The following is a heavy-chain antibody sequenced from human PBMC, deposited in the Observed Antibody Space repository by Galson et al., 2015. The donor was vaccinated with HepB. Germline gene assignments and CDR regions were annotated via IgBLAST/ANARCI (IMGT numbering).Heavy chain of an antibody. V-gene: IGHV3-21*01. CDR2: ISSSSSYI. CDR3: ARDAGYCSGGSCYPGGDFHYYYGMDV. Sequence: SLRLSCAASGFTFSSYSMNWVRQAPGKGLEWVSSISSSSSYIYYADSEKGRFTISRDNAKNSLYLQMNSLRAEDTAVYYCARDAGYCSGGSCYPGGDFHYYYGMDVWGQGTTITVSS. D-gene: IGHD2-15*01. CDR1: GFTFSSYS. J-gene: IGHJ6*02.